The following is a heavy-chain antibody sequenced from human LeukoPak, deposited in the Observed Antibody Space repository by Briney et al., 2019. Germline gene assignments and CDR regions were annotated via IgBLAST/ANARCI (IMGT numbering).Heavy chain of an antibody. CDR3: ARDRHYYGSGSYYNLGY. V-gene: IGHV3-7*04. D-gene: IGHD3-10*01. J-gene: IGHJ4*02. CDR1: GFTFSSYW. Sequence: PGGSLRLSCAASGFTFSSYWMSWVRQAPGKGLEWVANIKQDGSEKYYVDSVKGRFTISRDNAKNSLYLQMNSLTAEDTAVYYCARDRHYYGSGSYYNLGYWGQGTLVTVSS. CDR2: IKQDGSEK.